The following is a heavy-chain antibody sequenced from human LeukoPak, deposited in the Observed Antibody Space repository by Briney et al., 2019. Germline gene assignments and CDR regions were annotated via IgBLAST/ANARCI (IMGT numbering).Heavy chain of an antibody. CDR3: ARADSGSAHLDP. V-gene: IGHV4-59*01. CDR1: GGSFSGYY. D-gene: IGHD3-10*01. J-gene: IGHJ5*02. CDR2: IYYTGST. Sequence: SETLSLTCAVYGGSFSGYYWSWIRQPPGKGLEWIGYIYYTGSTNYNPSLKSRVTISVDTSKNQFSLKLTSMTAADTAFYYCARADSGSAHLDPWGQGTLVTVSS.